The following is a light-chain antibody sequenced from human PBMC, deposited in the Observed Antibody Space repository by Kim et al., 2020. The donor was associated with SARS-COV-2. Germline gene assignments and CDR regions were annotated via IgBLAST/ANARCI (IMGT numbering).Light chain of an antibody. Sequence: QGVTISCTGSSSNIGAGYDVHWYQQLPGTAPKLLICGNNNRPSGVPDRFSGSKSGTSASLAITGLQAEDEADYYCHSYDSSLSGLIFGGGTKLTVL. J-gene: IGLJ2*01. CDR1: SSNIGAGYD. V-gene: IGLV1-40*01. CDR3: HSYDSSLSGLI. CDR2: GNN.